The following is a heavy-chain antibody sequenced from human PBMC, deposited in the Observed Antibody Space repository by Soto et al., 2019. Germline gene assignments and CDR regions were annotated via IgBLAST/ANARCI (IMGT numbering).Heavy chain of an antibody. J-gene: IGHJ5*02. CDR1: VGSFSSGSYY. D-gene: IGHD5-12*01. V-gene: IGHV4-61*01. CDR2: IYYSGST. Sequence: SETLSLTCTVSVGSFSSGSYYWSWILQPPGKGLEWIGYIYYSGSTNYNPSLKSRVTISVDTSKNQFSLKLSSVTAADTAVYYCARQVEMATIVRFDPWGQGTLVTVSS. CDR3: ARQVEMATIVRFDP.